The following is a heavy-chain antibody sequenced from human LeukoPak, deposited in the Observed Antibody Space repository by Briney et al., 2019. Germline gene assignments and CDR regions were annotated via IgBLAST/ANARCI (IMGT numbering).Heavy chain of an antibody. Sequence: SETLSLTCTVSGGSISSGDYYWSWIRQPPGKGLEWIGYIYYSGSTYYNPSLKSRVTISVDTSKNQFSLKLSSVTAADTAVYYCARDAPRGYDPVGWGQGTLVTVSS. CDR2: IYYSGST. D-gene: IGHD5-12*01. V-gene: IGHV4-30-4*01. CDR3: ARDAPRGYDPVG. CDR1: GGSISSGDYY. J-gene: IGHJ4*02.